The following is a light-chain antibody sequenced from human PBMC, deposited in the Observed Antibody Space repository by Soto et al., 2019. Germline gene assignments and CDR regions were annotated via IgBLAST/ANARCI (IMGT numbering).Light chain of an antibody. Sequence: QSALTQPASMSGSPGQSITISCTGTSSDIGHYDYVSWYQQHPGKAPKLMIYDVTNRPSGVSNRFSGSKSGNTASLTISGLQAEDEADYYCSSYASSSTRVFGTGTKVTVL. V-gene: IGLV2-14*03. CDR2: DVT. J-gene: IGLJ1*01. CDR1: SSDIGHYDY. CDR3: SSYASSSTRV.